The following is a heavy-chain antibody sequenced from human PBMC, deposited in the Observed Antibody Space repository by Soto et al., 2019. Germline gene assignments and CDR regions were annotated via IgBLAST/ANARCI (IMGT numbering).Heavy chain of an antibody. CDR3: EKGEYSGSYLDY. Sequence: QVQLVESGGGVVQPGRSLRLSCAASGFTFSSYGMHWVRQAPGKGLEWVAGISYDGSNKYYADSVKGRFTISRDNSKNTLYLQMNSLRAEDTAVYYCEKGEYSGSYLDYWGQGTLVTVYS. D-gene: IGHD1-26*01. V-gene: IGHV3-30*18. CDR2: ISYDGSNK. CDR1: GFTFSSYG. J-gene: IGHJ4*02.